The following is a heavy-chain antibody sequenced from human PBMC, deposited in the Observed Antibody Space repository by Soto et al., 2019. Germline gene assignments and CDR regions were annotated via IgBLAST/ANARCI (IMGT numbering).Heavy chain of an antibody. Sequence: SVKVSCKASGYTFTSYGISWVRQAPGQGLEWMGRIIPILGIANYAQKFQGRVTITADKSTSTAYMELSSLRSEDTAVYYCAVGPLWFGELSTYYYGMDVWGQGTTVTVSS. CDR1: GYTFTSYG. J-gene: IGHJ6*02. CDR2: IIPILGIA. CDR3: AVGPLWFGELSTYYYGMDV. D-gene: IGHD3-10*01. V-gene: IGHV1-69*04.